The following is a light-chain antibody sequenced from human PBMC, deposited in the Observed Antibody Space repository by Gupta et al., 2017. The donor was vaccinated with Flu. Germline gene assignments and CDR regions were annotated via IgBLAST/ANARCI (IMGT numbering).Light chain of an antibody. V-gene: IGKV3-20*01. J-gene: IGKJ4*01. CDR2: GAS. Sequence: EIVLTQSTGTLSLSPGERATLSCSASQSVSSSYISWYQQTPGQAPRLLIYGASSRATGIPDMFSGSGSGTYFTLTISRLDPEDFAVYYCQQYGSSPRLTFGGGTKVEIK. CDR1: QSVSSSY. CDR3: QQYGSSPRLT.